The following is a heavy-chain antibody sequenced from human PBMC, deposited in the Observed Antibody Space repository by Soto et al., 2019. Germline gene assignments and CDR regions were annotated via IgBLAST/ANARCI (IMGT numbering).Heavy chain of an antibody. D-gene: IGHD3-22*01. CDR2: IWYDGSNK. CDR3: ARGIVVGGLDS. CDR1: GFTFSNHG. V-gene: IGHV3-33*01. Sequence: QVHLVESGGGVVQPGRSLRLSCAASGFTFSNHGMYWVRQAPGKGLEWVAVIWYDGSNKYYADSVKGRFTISRGNSKNTLYLQMNSLRPEDTALYYCARGIVVGGLDSWGQGTLVTVSS. J-gene: IGHJ4*02.